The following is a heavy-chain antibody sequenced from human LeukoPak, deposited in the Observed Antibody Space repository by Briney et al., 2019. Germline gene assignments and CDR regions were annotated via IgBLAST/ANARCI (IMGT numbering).Heavy chain of an antibody. CDR3: AKVLWFGEYYFDY. V-gene: IGHV3-23*01. Sequence: GGSLRLSCAASGFTFSSYAMSWVRQAPGKGLEWVSAISGSGGSTYYADSVKGRFTISRDNSKNTLYLQMDSLRAEDTAVYYCAKVLWFGEYYFDYWGQGTLVTVSS. J-gene: IGHJ4*02. CDR2: ISGSGGST. D-gene: IGHD3-10*01. CDR1: GFTFSSYA.